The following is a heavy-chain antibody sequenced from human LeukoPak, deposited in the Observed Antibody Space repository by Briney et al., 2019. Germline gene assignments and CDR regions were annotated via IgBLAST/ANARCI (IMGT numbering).Heavy chain of an antibody. Sequence: ASVKVSCKASGYTFTGYYMHWVRQAPGQGLEWMGRINPNSGGTNYAQKFQGRVTMTRDTSISTAYMELSRLRSDDTAVYYCARGNSGYDSVFDYGGQGTLVTVSS. J-gene: IGHJ4*02. CDR2: INPNSGGT. CDR1: GYTFTGYY. D-gene: IGHD5-12*01. CDR3: ARGNSGYDSVFDY. V-gene: IGHV1-2*06.